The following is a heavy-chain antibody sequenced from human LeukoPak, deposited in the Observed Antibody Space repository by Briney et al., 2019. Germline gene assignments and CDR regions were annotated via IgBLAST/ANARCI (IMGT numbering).Heavy chain of an antibody. CDR2: IYHSGST. CDR1: GFTFSHYG. V-gene: IGHV4-38-2*01. D-gene: IGHD4-17*01. J-gene: IGHJ4*02. CDR3: ARAGYGDSDFDY. Sequence: GSLRLSCAASGFTFSHYGMSWIRQPPGKGLEWIGSIYHSGSTYYNPSLKSRVTISVDTSKNQFSLKLSSVTAADTAVYYCARAGYGDSDFDYWGQGTLVTVSS.